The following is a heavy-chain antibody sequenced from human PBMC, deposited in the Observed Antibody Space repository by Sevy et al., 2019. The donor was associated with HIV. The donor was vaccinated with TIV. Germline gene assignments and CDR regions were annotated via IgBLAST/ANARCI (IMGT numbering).Heavy chain of an antibody. J-gene: IGHJ4*02. D-gene: IGHD2-8*01. CDR2: LSFGCGEI. CDR3: AREGCTKPHDY. CDR1: GFTFSKYS. V-gene: IGHV3-23*01. Sequence: GGSLRLSCAASGFTFSKYSMSWVRQPPGKGLEWVSTLSFGCGEINYADSVKRRFTISSDNSKSSVYLRMNNLRPEDTAVYYCAREGCTKPHDYWGQGTLVTVSS.